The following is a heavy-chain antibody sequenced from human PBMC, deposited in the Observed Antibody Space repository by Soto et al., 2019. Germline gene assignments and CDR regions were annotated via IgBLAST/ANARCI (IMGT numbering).Heavy chain of an antibody. CDR1: GGSFTGYY. Sequence: SETLSLTCAVYGGSFTGYYWTWIRQTPGKGLEWIGEINYRGSTYYNPSLESRITMAVDTSKNQFSLKLSSVTAADTAVYFCVRGQPHRITIFEVFISSHGYRMDVRTQGTTDIVS. CDR3: VRGQPHRITIFEVFISSHGYRMDV. V-gene: IGHV4-34*01. J-gene: IGHJ6*02. CDR2: INYRGST. D-gene: IGHD3-3*01.